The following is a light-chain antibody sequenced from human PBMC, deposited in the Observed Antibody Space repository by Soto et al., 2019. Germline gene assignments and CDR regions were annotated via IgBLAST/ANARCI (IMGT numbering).Light chain of an antibody. J-gene: IGKJ1*01. CDR3: QQYNSYSPWT. Sequence: DIQMTQSPSTLSASVGDRVTITCRASQSISSWLAWYQQKPGKAPKLLIYDASSLESGVPSRFSGSGSGTEFTPPISRLQPDDFATYYCQQYNSYSPWTFGQGTKVEIK. CDR2: DAS. V-gene: IGKV1-5*01. CDR1: QSISSW.